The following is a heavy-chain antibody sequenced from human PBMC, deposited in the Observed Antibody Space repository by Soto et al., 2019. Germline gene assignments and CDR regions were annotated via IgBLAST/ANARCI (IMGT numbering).Heavy chain of an antibody. Sequence: QVQLQESGPGLVKPSQTLSLTCTVSGGSISSGDYYWSWIRQPPGKGLEWIGYIYYSGSTYYNPSLKSQVTISVDTSKNQSSLKLSSVTAADTAVYYCASPSIAAAGADDYWGQGTLVTVSS. CDR2: IYYSGST. V-gene: IGHV4-30-4*01. D-gene: IGHD6-13*01. CDR3: ASPSIAAAGADDY. CDR1: GGSISSGDYY. J-gene: IGHJ4*02.